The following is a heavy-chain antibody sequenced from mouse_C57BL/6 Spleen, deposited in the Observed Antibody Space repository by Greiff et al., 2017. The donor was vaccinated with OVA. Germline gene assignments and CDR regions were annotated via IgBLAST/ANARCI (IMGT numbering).Heavy chain of an antibody. CDR3: ARKGGYYGSPYYYAMDY. D-gene: IGHD1-1*01. J-gene: IGHJ4*01. CDR1: GYTFTSYW. V-gene: IGHV1-55*01. CDR2: IYPGSGST. Sequence: QVQLQQPGAELVKPGASVKMSCKASGYTFTSYWITWVKQRPGQGLEWIGDIYPGSGSTNYNEKFKSKATLTVDTSSSTAYMQLSSLTSEDSAVYYCARKGGYYGSPYYYAMDYWGQGTSVTVSS.